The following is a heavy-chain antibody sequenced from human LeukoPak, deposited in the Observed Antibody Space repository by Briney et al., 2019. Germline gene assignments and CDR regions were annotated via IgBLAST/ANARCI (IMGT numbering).Heavy chain of an antibody. D-gene: IGHD1-26*01. Sequence: PGGSLRLSCAASGFAFSRYWMTWVRQAPGKGLEWVANIKQDGSEKYYVDSVKGRFTISRDNAKNSLYLQMNSLRAEDTAVYYCARAMVWDHGDYWGQGTLVSVSS. CDR1: GFAFSRYW. CDR2: IKQDGSEK. CDR3: ARAMVWDHGDY. V-gene: IGHV3-7*01. J-gene: IGHJ4*02.